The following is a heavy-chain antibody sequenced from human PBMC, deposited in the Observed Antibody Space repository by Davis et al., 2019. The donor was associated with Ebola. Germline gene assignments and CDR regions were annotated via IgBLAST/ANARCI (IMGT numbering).Heavy chain of an antibody. J-gene: IGHJ6*02. CDR3: ARERLVTIFGVVTHGMDV. D-gene: IGHD3-3*01. Sequence: MPSETLSLTCTVSGGSISSYYWSWIRQPPGKGLEWIGYIYYSGSTNYNPSLKSRVTISVDTSKTQFSLKLTSVTAADTAVYYCARERLVTIFGVVTHGMDVWGQGTTVTVSS. V-gene: IGHV4-59*12. CDR2: IYYSGST. CDR1: GGSISSYY.